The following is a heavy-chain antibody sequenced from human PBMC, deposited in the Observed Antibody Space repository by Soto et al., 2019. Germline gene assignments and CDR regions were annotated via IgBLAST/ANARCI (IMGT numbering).Heavy chain of an antibody. Sequence: TLSLTCTVSGGSISPGGYYWSWIRQHPGKGLEWIGYIYYSGSTYYNPSLNSRVAISIEKSKNQFSLNLSSVTAAHTAVYYCASLSAGYYYDSTGYYFDHWGQGTLVTVSS. CDR1: GGSISPGGYY. D-gene: IGHD3-22*01. CDR3: ASLSAGYYYDSTGYYFDH. CDR2: IYYSGST. J-gene: IGHJ4*02. V-gene: IGHV4-31*03.